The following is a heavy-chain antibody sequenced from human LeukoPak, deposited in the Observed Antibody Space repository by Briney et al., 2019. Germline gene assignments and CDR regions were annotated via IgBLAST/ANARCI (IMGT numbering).Heavy chain of an antibody. D-gene: IGHD1-26*01. J-gene: IGHJ4*02. V-gene: IGHV3-21*01. Sequence: GGSLRLSCAASGFTFSSYSMNWVRQAPGKGLVWVSSISSSSSYIYYADSVKGRFTISRDNAKNSLYLQMNSLRAEDTAVYYCARDRWELSSIDYWGQGTLVTVSS. CDR1: GFTFSSYS. CDR2: ISSSSSYI. CDR3: ARDRWELSSIDY.